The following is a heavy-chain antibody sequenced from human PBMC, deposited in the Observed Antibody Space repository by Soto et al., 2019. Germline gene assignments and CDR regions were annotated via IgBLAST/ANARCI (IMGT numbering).Heavy chain of an antibody. J-gene: IGHJ4*02. V-gene: IGHV4-34*01. CDR3: ARGPSIAARYNY. CDR2: INHSGST. CDR1: GGSFSGYY. Sequence: PSETLSLTCAVYGGSFSGYYWSWIRQPPGKGLEWIGEINHSGSTNYNPSLKSRVTISVDTSKNQFSLKLSSVTAADTAVYYCARGPSIAARYNYWGQGTLVTVSS. D-gene: IGHD6-6*01.